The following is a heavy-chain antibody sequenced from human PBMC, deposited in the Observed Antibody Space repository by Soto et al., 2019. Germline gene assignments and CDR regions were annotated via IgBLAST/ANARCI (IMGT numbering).Heavy chain of an antibody. J-gene: IGHJ4*02. CDR1: GFTFSSYW. CDR3: AGSQSRGYYFDY. CDR2: IKQDGSEK. Sequence: GGSLRLSCAASGFTFSSYWMSRVRQAPGKGLEWVANIKQDGSEKYYVDSVKGRFTISRDNAKNSLYLQMNSLRAEDTAVYYCAGSQSRGYYFDYWGQGTLVTVSS. D-gene: IGHD3-10*01. V-gene: IGHV3-7*01.